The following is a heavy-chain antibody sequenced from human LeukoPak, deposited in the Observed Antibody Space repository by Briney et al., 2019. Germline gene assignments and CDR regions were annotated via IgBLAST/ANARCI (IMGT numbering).Heavy chain of an antibody. CDR2: INPDGSNM. V-gene: IGHV3-7*01. J-gene: IGHJ4*02. Sequence: GGSLRLSCAASGFSFSSYWMSWVRQAPGKGLEWVANINPDGSNMLYVNSVKGRFTISRDNAKDSLYLQMNNLRAEDTAVYFCVSGFLQWLYWGQGTLVTVSS. D-gene: IGHD3-3*01. CDR3: VSGFLQWLY. CDR1: GFSFSSYW.